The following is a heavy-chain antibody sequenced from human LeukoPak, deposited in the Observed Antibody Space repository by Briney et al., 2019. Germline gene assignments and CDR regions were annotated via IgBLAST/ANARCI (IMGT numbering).Heavy chain of an antibody. J-gene: IGHJ4*02. CDR2: IYQQGSES. V-gene: IGHV3-7*01. CDR1: GFTFSDYW. D-gene: IGHD1-26*01. CDR3: ARGGGTFDY. Sequence: GGSLRLSCAVPGFTFSDYWMSWVREAPGEGLEWVANIYQQGSESNHVDSVKGRFTISRDNAKNSLYLQMISLRAEDTAVYYCARGGGTFDYWGQGTLVTVSS.